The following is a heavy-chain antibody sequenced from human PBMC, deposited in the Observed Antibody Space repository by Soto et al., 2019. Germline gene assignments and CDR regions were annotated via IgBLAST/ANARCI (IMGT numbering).Heavy chain of an antibody. V-gene: IGHV1-18*01. CDR3: ARGDYMDV. CDR2: ISTNKGDT. J-gene: IGHJ6*03. Sequence: QVQLVQSGPEVKKPGASVKVSCKASGYIFTTYGISWVRQAPAQGLEWVGWISTNKGDTNYAQKLQGRVTMTTDTATSTAYMELRTLTSDGTAVYYCARGDYMDVWGKGATVNVSS. CDR1: GYIFTTYG.